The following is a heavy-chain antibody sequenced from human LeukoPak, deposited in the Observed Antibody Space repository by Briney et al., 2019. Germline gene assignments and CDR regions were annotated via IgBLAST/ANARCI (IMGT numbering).Heavy chain of an antibody. D-gene: IGHD3-22*01. Sequence: SETLSLTCAVYGGSFSGYYWSWIRQPPGKGLEWIGEINHSGSTNYNPSLKSRVTISVDTSKNQFSLKLSSVTAADTAVYYCARGSGYYFRGFDYWGQGTLVTVSS. CDR3: ARGSGYYFRGFDY. V-gene: IGHV4-34*01. CDR2: INHSGST. CDR1: GGSFSGYY. J-gene: IGHJ4*02.